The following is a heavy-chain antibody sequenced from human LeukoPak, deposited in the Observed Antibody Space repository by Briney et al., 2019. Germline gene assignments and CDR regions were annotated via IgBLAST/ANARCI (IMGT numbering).Heavy chain of an antibody. V-gene: IGHV3-30*02. J-gene: IGHJ4*02. CDR2: TFYDGSKK. Sequence: GGSLRLSCAASGFIFSNYGMHWVRQTPGKGLEWVAFTFYDGSKKYYADSVKGRFTISRDNSKNTLYLQMNSLRAEDTALYYCAKDKMATTGIYWGQGTLVTVSS. CDR1: GFIFSNYG. D-gene: IGHD5-24*01. CDR3: AKDKMATTGIY.